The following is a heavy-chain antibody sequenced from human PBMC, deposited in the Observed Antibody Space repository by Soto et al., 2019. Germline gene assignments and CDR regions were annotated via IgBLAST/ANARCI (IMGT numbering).Heavy chain of an antibody. J-gene: IGHJ4*02. V-gene: IGHV1-46*01. Sequence: QVQLVQSGAEMKKPGASIKVSCKASGYTFTNYYMHWVRQAPGQGLEWMGIINPGGGSTTYAQKFQGRVTMTRDTSTSTVYMELSSLRSEDTAVYYCARGLITAAGTPLSHWGQGTLVTVSS. CDR2: INPGGGST. CDR3: ARGLITAAGTPLSH. D-gene: IGHD6-13*01. CDR1: GYTFTNYY.